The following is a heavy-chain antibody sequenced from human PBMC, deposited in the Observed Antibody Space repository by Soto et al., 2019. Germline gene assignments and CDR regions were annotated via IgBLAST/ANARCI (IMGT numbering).Heavy chain of an antibody. J-gene: IGHJ5*02. Sequence: PSETLSLTCAVYGGSFSGYYWSWIRQPPGKGLEWIGEINHSGSTNYNPSLKSRVTISVDTSKNQFSLKLSSVTAADTAVYYCARGLVAYGTGWFDPWGQGTLVTVSS. CDR1: GGSFSGYY. CDR3: ARGLVAYGTGWFDP. V-gene: IGHV4-34*01. CDR2: INHSGST. D-gene: IGHD2-15*01.